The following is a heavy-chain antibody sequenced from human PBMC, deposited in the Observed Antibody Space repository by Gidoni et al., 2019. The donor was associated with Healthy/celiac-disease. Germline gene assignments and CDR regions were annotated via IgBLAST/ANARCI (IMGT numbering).Heavy chain of an antibody. V-gene: IGHV3-23*01. Sequence: EVQLLESGGGLVQPGGSLRLSCAASVFTFSSYAMSWVRPAPGKGLEWVSAISGSGGSTYYADSVKGRFTISRDNSKNTLYLQMNSLRAEDTAVYYCAKIGVYGSGRTVDYWGQGTLVTVSS. CDR2: ISGSGGST. J-gene: IGHJ4*02. CDR1: VFTFSSYA. D-gene: IGHD3-10*01. CDR3: AKIGVYGSGRTVDY.